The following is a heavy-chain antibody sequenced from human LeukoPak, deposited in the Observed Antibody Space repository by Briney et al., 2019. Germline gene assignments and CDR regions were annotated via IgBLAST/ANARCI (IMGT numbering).Heavy chain of an antibody. CDR3: AKDVVWATVTSRSGCYFDY. CDR2: IRGDGGST. D-gene: IGHD4-17*01. J-gene: IGHJ4*02. Sequence: PGGSLRLSCAASGFTFDVYPMHRVPHAPEGGREWVSLIRGDGGSTYYADSVKGRFTISRDNSKNSLYLQMNSLRTEDTALYYCAKDVVWATVTSRSGCYFDYWGQGTLVTVSS. CDR1: GFTFDVYP. V-gene: IGHV3-43*01.